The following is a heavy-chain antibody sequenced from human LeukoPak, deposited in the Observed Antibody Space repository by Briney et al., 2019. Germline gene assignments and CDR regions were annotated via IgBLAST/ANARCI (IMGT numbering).Heavy chain of an antibody. V-gene: IGHV3-33*01. D-gene: IGHD3-22*01. J-gene: IGHJ3*02. Sequence: GGSLRLSCAASGFTFSSYGMHWVRQAPGKGLEWVAVIWYDGSNKYYADSVKGRFTISRDNSKNTLYLQMNSLRAEDTAVYYCARDSPDYYDRNAFDIWGQGTMVTVSS. CDR2: IWYDGSNK. CDR1: GFTFSSYG. CDR3: ARDSPDYYDRNAFDI.